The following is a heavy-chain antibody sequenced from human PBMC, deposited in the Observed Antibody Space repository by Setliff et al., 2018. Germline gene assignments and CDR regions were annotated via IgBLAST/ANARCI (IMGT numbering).Heavy chain of an antibody. V-gene: IGHV1-3*01. CDR1: GYTFTSYA. J-gene: IGHJ4*02. CDR2: INAGNGNT. D-gene: IGHD3-9*01. Sequence: ASVKVSCKASGYTFTSYAMHWVRQAPGQRLEWMGWINAGNGNTKYSQKFQGRVTITRDTSASTAYMELSSLGSEDTAVYYCASEARLSGSIDFTGLDYWGQGTLVTVSS. CDR3: ASEARLSGSIDFTGLDY.